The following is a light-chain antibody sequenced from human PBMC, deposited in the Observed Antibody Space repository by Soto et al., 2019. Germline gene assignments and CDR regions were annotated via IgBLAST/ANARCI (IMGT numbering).Light chain of an antibody. CDR1: SSDVGAYNF. V-gene: IGLV2-14*01. Sequence: QSALTQPASVSGSPGQSVTISCTGTSSDVGAYNFVSWYQQHPGKAPKLMIYEVSDRPSGVSNRFSGFKSGNTASLTISGLQAEDEADYYCSSYTSTKVLFGGGTKLTVL. J-gene: IGLJ2*01. CDR3: SSYTSTKVL. CDR2: EVS.